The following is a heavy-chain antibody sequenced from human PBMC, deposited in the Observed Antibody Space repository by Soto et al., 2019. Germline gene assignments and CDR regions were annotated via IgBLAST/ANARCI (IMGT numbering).Heavy chain of an antibody. CDR1: GFTFSHYA. Sequence: EVQLLESGGGLVQPGGSLRLSCAASGFTFSHYAMSWVRQAPGKGLEWVSGISPGSGPTYSADSVKGRFTISRDNSKNTLYLQMSSLRAEDTAVYYCALHWGVLLWFGEPGDYYGMDVWGQGTTVTVSS. D-gene: IGHD3-10*01. V-gene: IGHV3-23*01. CDR3: ALHWGVLLWFGEPGDYYGMDV. CDR2: ISPGSGPT. J-gene: IGHJ6*02.